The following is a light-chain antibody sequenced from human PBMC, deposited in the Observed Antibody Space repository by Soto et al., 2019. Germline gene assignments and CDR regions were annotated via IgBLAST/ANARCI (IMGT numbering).Light chain of an antibody. CDR3: QHYNSYSEA. CDR1: ETVATN. Sequence: EVLMTQSPATLSVSPGEKATLSCWASETVATNLAWYQQKPGQAPRLLISGASTRAAGISDRFRGSGSGTEFTLTISSLQPDDFATYYCQHYNSYSEAFGQGTKVELK. CDR2: GAS. V-gene: IGKV3-15*01. J-gene: IGKJ1*01.